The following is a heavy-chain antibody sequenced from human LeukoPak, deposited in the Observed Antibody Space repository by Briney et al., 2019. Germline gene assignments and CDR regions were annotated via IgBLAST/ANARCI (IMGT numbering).Heavy chain of an antibody. J-gene: IGHJ6*02. V-gene: IGHV3-23*01. CDR1: GFTFNNYA. CDR2: ISNSGGAT. D-gene: IGHD2-2*01. CDR3: AKAPPAATKYYYGMDV. Sequence: GGSLRLSCAACGFTFNNYAMSWVRQAPGKGLEWVSAISNSGGATYYADSVKGRFTISRDNSKNTLFLHMNSLRVEDTAVYYCAKAPPAATKYYYGMDVWGQGTTVTVSS.